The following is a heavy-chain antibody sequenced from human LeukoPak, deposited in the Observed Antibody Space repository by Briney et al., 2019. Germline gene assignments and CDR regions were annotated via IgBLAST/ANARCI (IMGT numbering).Heavy chain of an antibody. J-gene: IGHJ4*02. CDR1: GGSISSYY. Sequence: KASETLSLTCAVYGGSISSYYWSWIRQPPGKGLEWIGYIYYSGYTNYNPSLKSRVTISVDKSKNQFSLKLSSVTAADTAVYYCAREDSSSWFDYWGQGTLVTVSS. V-gene: IGHV4-59*12. CDR2: IYYSGYT. CDR3: AREDSSSWFDY. D-gene: IGHD6-13*01.